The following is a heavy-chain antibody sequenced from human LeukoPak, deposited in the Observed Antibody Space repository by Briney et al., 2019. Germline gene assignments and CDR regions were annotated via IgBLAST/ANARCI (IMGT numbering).Heavy chain of an antibody. Sequence: SETLSLTCTVSGGSISSYYWSWIRQPPGKGLEWIGYIYYSGSTNYNPSLKSRVTISVDTSKNQFSLKLSSVTAADTAVYYCARLLYSSSSGWFDPWGQGALVTVSS. CDR3: ARLLYSSSSGWFDP. CDR1: GGSISSYY. V-gene: IGHV4-59*08. CDR2: IYYSGST. D-gene: IGHD6-13*01. J-gene: IGHJ5*02.